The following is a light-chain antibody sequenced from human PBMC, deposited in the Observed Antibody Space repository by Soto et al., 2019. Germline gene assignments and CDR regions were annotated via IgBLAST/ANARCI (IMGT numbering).Light chain of an antibody. CDR3: MQSTQLPPT. Sequence: DILLTQSPISSPFTLGQPSSVSCTSSQGLVHNDGNTYLSWLHQRPGQSPQLLIYEVSTRVSGVPDRFSGSGSGTDFTLEISRVETDDVGIYYCMQSTQLPPTFGQGTRLEIK. CDR2: EVS. J-gene: IGKJ5*01. CDR1: QGLVHNDGNTY. V-gene: IGKV2-24*01.